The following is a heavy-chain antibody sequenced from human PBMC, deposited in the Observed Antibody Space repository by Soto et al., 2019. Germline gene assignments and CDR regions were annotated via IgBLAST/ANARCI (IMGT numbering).Heavy chain of an antibody. V-gene: IGHV3-7*04. D-gene: IGHD2-2*01. Sequence: EVQLVESGGNLVQPGGSLRLSCVGSGFTFSSNWMTWVRQAPGKGLEWVANIRQDGSEINYVDSVRGRFTISRDNTKNSQYLQMNSMSAEDTAISSCAKEVVVSRGASYFGYWGPGTMVTVSS. CDR2: IRQDGSEI. CDR3: AKEVVVSRGASYFGY. J-gene: IGHJ4*02. CDR1: GFTFSSNW.